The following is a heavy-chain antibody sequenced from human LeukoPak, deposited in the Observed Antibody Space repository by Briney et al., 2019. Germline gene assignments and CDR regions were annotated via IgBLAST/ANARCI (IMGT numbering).Heavy chain of an antibody. CDR1: GYTFTGYY. V-gene: IGHV1-2*02. J-gene: IGHJ4*02. CDR3: ARDRGRSSGWPIDY. CDR2: INPNSGGT. D-gene: IGHD6-19*01. Sequence: GASVKVSCKASGYTFTGYYMHWVRQAPGQGLEWMGWINPNSGGTNYAQKFQGRVTMTRDTSISTAYMELSRLRSDDTAVYYCARDRGRSSGWPIDYWGQGTLVTVSS.